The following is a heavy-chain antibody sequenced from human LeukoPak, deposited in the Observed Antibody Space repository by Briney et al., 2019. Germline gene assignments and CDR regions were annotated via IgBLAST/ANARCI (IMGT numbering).Heavy chain of an antibody. CDR1: GFTFSTST. CDR2: ISSSGDHI. Sequence: GESLRLSCAASGFTFSTSTMNWVRQAPGKGLDWVSSISSSGDHIYYADSVKGRFTISRDNAKNSLYLQMDSLRAEDTALYYCVRIPNSANFPNWFDPWGQGTLVTVSS. J-gene: IGHJ5*02. CDR3: VRIPNSANFPNWFDP. D-gene: IGHD2/OR15-2a*01. V-gene: IGHV3-21*01.